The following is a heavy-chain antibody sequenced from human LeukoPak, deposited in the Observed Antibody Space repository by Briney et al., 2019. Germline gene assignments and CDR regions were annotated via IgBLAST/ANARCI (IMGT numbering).Heavy chain of an antibody. CDR2: IYNSGNT. CDR3: ARRGRDYSGTDKRPFDY. D-gene: IGHD5-12*01. CDR1: GGSISNTNW. V-gene: IGHV4-4*02. Sequence: PSGTLSLTCGVSGGSISNTNWWSWVRQPPGKGLEWIGYIYNSGNTKYNPSVKSRVTMSIDTSKNQFSLSLRSVTAADTAVYYCARRGRDYSGTDKRPFDYWGQGTLVTVSS. J-gene: IGHJ4*02.